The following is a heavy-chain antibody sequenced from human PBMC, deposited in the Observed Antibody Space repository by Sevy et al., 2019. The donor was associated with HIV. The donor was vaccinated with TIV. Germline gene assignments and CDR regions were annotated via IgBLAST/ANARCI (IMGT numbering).Heavy chain of an antibody. V-gene: IGHV3-30-3*01. CDR3: ARADDYSNYILDY. Sequence: GGSLRLSCAASGFTFSSYAMHWVRQAPGKGLEWVAVISYDGSNKYYADPVKGRFTISRDNSKNNLYLQMNSLRAEDTAVYYCARADDYSNYILDYWGQGTLVTVSS. D-gene: IGHD4-4*01. CDR1: GFTFSSYA. CDR2: ISYDGSNK. J-gene: IGHJ4*02.